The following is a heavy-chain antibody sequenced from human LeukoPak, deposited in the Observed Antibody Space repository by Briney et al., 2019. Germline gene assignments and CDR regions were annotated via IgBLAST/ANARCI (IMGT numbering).Heavy chain of an antibody. Sequence: GASVKVSCKASGYTFTGYYMHWVRQAPGQGLEWMGWINPNSGGTNYAQKFQGRVTMTRDTSISTAYMELSRLRSDDTAVYYCARNSGSYYQYYFDYWGQGTLVTVSS. CDR1: GYTFTGYY. V-gene: IGHV1-2*02. D-gene: IGHD3-10*01. J-gene: IGHJ4*02. CDR3: ARNSGSYYQYYFDY. CDR2: INPNSGGT.